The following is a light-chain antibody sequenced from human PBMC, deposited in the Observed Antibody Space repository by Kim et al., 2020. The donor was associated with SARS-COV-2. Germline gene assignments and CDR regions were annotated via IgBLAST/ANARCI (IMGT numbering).Light chain of an antibody. CDR1: NMGSKS. J-gene: IGLJ1*01. CDR3: QVWDSSSDPYV. Sequence: SYELTQPPSVSVAPGKTARITCGGNNMGSKSVHWYQQKPGQAPVLVIYYDSDRPSGIPERFSGSNSGNTATLTISRVEAGDEADYYCQVWDSSSDPYVFGTGTKVTVL. CDR2: YDS. V-gene: IGLV3-21*04.